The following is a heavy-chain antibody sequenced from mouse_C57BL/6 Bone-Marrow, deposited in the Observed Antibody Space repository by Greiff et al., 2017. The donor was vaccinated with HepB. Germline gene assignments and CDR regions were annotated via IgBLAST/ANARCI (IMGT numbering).Heavy chain of an antibody. CDR1: GYSITSDY. Sequence: DVKLVESGPGLAKPSQTLSLTCSVTGYSITSDYWNWIRKFPGNKLEYMGYISYSGSTYYNPSLKSRISITRDTSKNQYYLQLNSVTTEDTATYYCARYRTLYGNYVGYYFDYWGQGTTLTVSS. J-gene: IGHJ2*01. V-gene: IGHV3-8*01. CDR3: ARYRTLYGNYVGYYFDY. D-gene: IGHD2-1*01. CDR2: ISYSGST.